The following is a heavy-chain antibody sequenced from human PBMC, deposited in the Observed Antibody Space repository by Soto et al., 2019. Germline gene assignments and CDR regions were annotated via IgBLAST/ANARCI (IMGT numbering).Heavy chain of an antibody. CDR2: IYWNDEK. V-gene: IGHV2-5*01. D-gene: IGHD4-4*01. CDR1: GFSLTADGVG. CDR3: AHRTTATAGLN. Sequence: QITLKESGPALVKPTQTLTLTCTFSGFSLTADGVGVDWIRQPPGKALEWLALIYWNDEKRYRPSLHSRLTVTKDTSINQVVFSMTNLDPGDTATYYCAHRTTATAGLNWGQGTLVTVAS. J-gene: IGHJ4*02.